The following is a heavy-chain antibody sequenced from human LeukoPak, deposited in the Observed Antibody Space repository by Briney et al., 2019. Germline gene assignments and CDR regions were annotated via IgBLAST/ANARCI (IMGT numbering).Heavy chain of an antibody. Sequence: SETLSLTCALYGGSFSGYYWSWIREPPGKGLEWIGEINHSGSTNYNPSLKSRVTISVDTSKNQFSLKLSSVTAADTAVYYCARVGMDVWGQGTTVTVSS. J-gene: IGHJ6*02. CDR1: GGSFSGYY. V-gene: IGHV4-34*01. CDR3: ARVGMDV. CDR2: INHSGST.